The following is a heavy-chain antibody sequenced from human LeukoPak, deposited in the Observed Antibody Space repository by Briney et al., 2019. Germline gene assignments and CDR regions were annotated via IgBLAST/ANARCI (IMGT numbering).Heavy chain of an antibody. V-gene: IGHV1-69*02. J-gene: IGHJ2*01. CDR3: ARSGGYCSGGSCYRYWYFDL. Sequence: SVKVSCKASGGTFSSYTISWVRQAPGQGLEWMGRIIPILGIANYAQKFQGRVTITADKSTSTAYMELSSLRSEDTAAYYCARSGGYCSGGSCYRYWYFDLWGRGTLVTVSS. CDR1: GGTFSSYT. CDR2: IIPILGIA. D-gene: IGHD2-15*01.